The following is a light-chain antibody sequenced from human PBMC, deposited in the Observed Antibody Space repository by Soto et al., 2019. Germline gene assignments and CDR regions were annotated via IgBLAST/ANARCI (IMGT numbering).Light chain of an antibody. V-gene: IGKV1-5*03. Sequence: DIPMTQTPSTLSASVGDRVTITCRASQSISGWLAWYQQKPGTAPKVLIYKASNLKSGVPSRFSGSGSVTEFTLTISSLQHDDFATYCGQQYSTYAWTFGQGTELEIK. CDR3: QQYSTYAWT. J-gene: IGKJ1*01. CDR2: KAS. CDR1: QSISGW.